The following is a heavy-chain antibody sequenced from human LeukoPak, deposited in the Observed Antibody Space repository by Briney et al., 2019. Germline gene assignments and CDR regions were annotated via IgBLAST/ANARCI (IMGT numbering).Heavy chain of an antibody. V-gene: IGHV1-2*04. Sequence: ASVKVSCKASGYTFTGYYMHWVRQAPGQGLEWMGLINLNSGGTNYAQKFQGWVTMTRDTSISTAYMELSRLTSDDTAVYYCARGKSTATIAVAGTWYYFDYWGQGTLVTVSS. CDR1: GYTFTGYY. CDR3: ARGKSTATIAVAGTWYYFDY. J-gene: IGHJ4*02. D-gene: IGHD6-19*01. CDR2: INLNSGGT.